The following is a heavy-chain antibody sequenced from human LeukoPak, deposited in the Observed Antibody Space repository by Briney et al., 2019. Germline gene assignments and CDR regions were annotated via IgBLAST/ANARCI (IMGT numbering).Heavy chain of an antibody. Sequence: GGSLRLSCVASGFTFSNYWMHWVRQPPGKGLVWVSRIYVDGRTTNYADSVKGRFTISRDNAKHTVYLEMNSLSVEDTATYYCIRDFRSADLWGQGTLVTVTS. CDR2: IYVDGRTT. CDR3: IRDFRSADL. V-gene: IGHV3-74*01. CDR1: GFTFSNYW. J-gene: IGHJ5*02.